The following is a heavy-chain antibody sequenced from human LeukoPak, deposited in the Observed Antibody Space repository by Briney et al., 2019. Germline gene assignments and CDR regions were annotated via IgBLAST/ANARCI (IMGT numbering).Heavy chain of an antibody. V-gene: IGHV4-34*01. CDR2: INHSGST. CDR1: GGSISSYY. CDR3: ARHRGAAAANWFDP. Sequence: SETLSLTCTVSGGSISSYYWSWIRQPPGKGLEWIGEINHSGSTNYNPSLKSRVTISVDTSKNQFSLKLSSVTAADTAVYYCARHRGAAAANWFDPWGQGTLVTVSS. J-gene: IGHJ5*02. D-gene: IGHD6-13*01.